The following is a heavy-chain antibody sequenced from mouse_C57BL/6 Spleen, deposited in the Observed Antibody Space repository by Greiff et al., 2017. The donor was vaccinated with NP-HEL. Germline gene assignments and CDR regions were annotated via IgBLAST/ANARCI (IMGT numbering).Heavy chain of an antibody. J-gene: IGHJ2*01. Sequence: EVQRVESGGGLVKPGGSLKLSCAASGFTFSSYTMSWVRQTPEKRLEWVATISGGGGNTYYPDSVKGRFTISRDNAKNTLYLQMSSLRSEDTALYYCARHGYYYGSSLDYWGQGTTLTVSS. V-gene: IGHV5-9*01. CDR1: GFTFSSYT. CDR2: ISGGGGNT. CDR3: ARHGYYYGSSLDY. D-gene: IGHD1-1*01.